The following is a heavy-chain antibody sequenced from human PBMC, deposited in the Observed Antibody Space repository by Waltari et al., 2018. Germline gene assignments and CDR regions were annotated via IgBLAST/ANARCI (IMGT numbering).Heavy chain of an antibody. J-gene: IGHJ4*02. CDR3: ARGSRYTSGAGGYFDF. V-gene: IGHV3-48*03. Sequence: EVQLVESGGGLVQPGGPLRLTCSASGFTFSNFEMTYFRQAPEKGLEWLSYISGCFVTIFYADSVKGLFTISRDDANKSLHLQMNSLSAEDTAVYYCARGSRYTSGAGGYFDFWGQGAPVTVSS. CDR2: ISGCFVTI. CDR1: GFTFSNFE. D-gene: IGHD3-16*01.